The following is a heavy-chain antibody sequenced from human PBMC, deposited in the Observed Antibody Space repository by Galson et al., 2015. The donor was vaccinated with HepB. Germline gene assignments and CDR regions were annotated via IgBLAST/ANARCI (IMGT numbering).Heavy chain of an antibody. V-gene: IGHV3-33*01. CDR1: GFTLSSYD. J-gene: IGHJ4*02. CDR3: ASDCDGSGSFYNMLGY. D-gene: IGHD3-10*01. Sequence: SLRLSCAASGFTLSSYDMHWVRQAPGKGLEWVAFIRFDGSYKYYADAVTGRLTISRDNSKDTVYLQMNSLRDEDTAVYYCASDCDGSGSFYNMLGYWGQGTMVTVSS. CDR2: IRFDGSYK.